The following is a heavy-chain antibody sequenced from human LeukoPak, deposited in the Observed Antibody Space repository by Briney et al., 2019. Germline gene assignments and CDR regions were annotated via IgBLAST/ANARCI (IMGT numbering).Heavy chain of an antibody. CDR2: ISSSSSYI. CDR1: GFTFSNYN. Sequence: GGSLRLSCAASGFTFSNYNMNWVRQAPGKGLEWVSSISSSSSYIYCADSVKGRFTISRDNARNSLYLQMNSLRAEDTAVYYCARLKVAVTGTGHYYYYGMDVWGQGTTVTVSS. J-gene: IGHJ6*02. D-gene: IGHD6-19*01. V-gene: IGHV3-21*01. CDR3: ARLKVAVTGTGHYYYYGMDV.